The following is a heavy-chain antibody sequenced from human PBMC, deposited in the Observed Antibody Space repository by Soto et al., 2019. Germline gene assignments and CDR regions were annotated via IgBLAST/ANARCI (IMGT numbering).Heavy chain of an antibody. Sequence: GGSLRLSCAASGFTFSSYAMSWVRQAPGKGLEWVSAISGSGGSTYYADSVKGRFTISRDNSKNTLYLQMNSLRAEDTAVYYCAKDHLVGTTGNYDYIWGSYRYAFDIWGQGTMVTVSS. J-gene: IGHJ3*02. V-gene: IGHV3-23*01. CDR2: ISGSGGST. CDR1: GFTFSSYA. D-gene: IGHD3-16*02. CDR3: AKDHLVGTTGNYDYIWGSYRYAFDI.